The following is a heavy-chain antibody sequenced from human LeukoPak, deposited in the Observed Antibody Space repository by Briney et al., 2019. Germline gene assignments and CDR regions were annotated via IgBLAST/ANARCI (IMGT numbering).Heavy chain of an antibody. D-gene: IGHD3-22*01. CDR1: GGSISSYY. V-gene: IGHV4-59*01. J-gene: IGHJ4*02. CDR2: SYYSGGT. Sequence: SETLSLTCTVSGGSISSYYWSWIRQSPGKGLEWIGYSYYSGGTHYNPSLKSRVTISVDRSKNQFSLKLSSVTAADTAVYYCAREDGSRPTSYYFDYWGQGTLVTVSS. CDR3: AREDGSRPTSYYFDY.